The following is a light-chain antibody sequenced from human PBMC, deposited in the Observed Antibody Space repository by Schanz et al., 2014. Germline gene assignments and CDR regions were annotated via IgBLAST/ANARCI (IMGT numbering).Light chain of an antibody. CDR2: DVR. CDR1: SSDVGTFDL. J-gene: IGLJ2*01. Sequence: QSALTQPRSVSGSPGQSVTISCTGTSSDVGTFDLVSWYQQHPGNAPKLIIYDVRIRPSGVSDRFSGSKSGSTASLTISGLRAEDEAHYYCTTYTSDTLVVFGGGTKVTVL. CDR3: TTYTSDTLVV. V-gene: IGLV2-11*01.